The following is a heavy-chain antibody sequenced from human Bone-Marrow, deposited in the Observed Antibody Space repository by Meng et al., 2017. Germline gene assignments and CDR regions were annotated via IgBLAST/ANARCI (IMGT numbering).Heavy chain of an antibody. Sequence: QVQRLESGPGLVKPSETLSLTCTVSSGSINSYFWSWIRQPPGKGPEWIGYISYSGSTNYNPSLKSRVTISVDTSKNQFSLKLSSVTAADTAVYYCARAIATRPDVFDYWGQGTLVTVSS. CDR1: SGSINSYF. CDR2: ISYSGST. CDR3: ARAIATRPDVFDY. V-gene: IGHV4-59*01. J-gene: IGHJ4*02. D-gene: IGHD6-6*01.